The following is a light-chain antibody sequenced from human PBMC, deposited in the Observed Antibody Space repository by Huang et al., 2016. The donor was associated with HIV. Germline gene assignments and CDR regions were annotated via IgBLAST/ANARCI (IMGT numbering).Light chain of an antibody. J-gene: IGKJ4*01. CDR2: RAA. CDR1: QNVTDS. Sequence: EIVLTQSPATLSLSPGERATRSCRASQNVTDSLAWYRQKPGQAPSLLIYRAANRATGTPARFSGSGSGTDFTLTISSLEPEDFAIYYCQERIQWPRLTFGGGTKVEIK. V-gene: IGKV3-11*01. CDR3: QERIQWPRLT.